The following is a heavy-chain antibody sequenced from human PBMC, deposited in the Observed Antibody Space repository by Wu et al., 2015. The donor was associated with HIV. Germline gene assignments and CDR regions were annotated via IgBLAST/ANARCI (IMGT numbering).Heavy chain of an antibody. CDR1: EGTFTNFG. V-gene: IGHV1-69*12. Sequence: QVRMVQSGAEVRKPGSSVKLSCKTSEGTFTNFGINRVRQAPGQGLEWVGGAIPVLRTTDYAQKFQGRVTITADESTSTAYMELSSLRSEDTAVYYCARDGYYDSGYYFDYVGPGNAGHRLL. CDR2: AIPVLRTT. J-gene: IGHJ4*02. CDR3: ARDGYYDSGYYFDY. D-gene: IGHD3-22*01.